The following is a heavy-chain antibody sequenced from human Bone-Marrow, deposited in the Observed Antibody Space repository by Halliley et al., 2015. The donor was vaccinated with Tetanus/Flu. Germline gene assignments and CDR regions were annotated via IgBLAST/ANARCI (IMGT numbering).Heavy chain of an antibody. CDR3: ATGINYYYGMDV. J-gene: IGHJ6*02. Sequence: EWMGERDHGGGTGYNPSLKGRVPISVAPPKNQFSLTLTSVTAADAAVYYCATGINYYYGMDVWGQGTTVTVPS. CDR2: RDHGGGT. D-gene: IGHD3-10*01. V-gene: IGHV4-34*01.